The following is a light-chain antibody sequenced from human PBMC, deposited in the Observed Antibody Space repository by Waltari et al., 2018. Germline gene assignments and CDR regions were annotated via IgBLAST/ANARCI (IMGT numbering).Light chain of an antibody. CDR3: SAHAGYNKFYF. Sequence: QSALTQPPSASGSPGQSVTISCTGTSSDFVSWYQQHPGKVPKLVIYDVDKRPSGVPDRFSGSRSGNTASLTVSGLQAEDEADYYCSAHAGYNKFYFFGTGTTVTVL. V-gene: IGLV2-8*01. CDR2: DVD. J-gene: IGLJ1*01. CDR1: SSDFV.